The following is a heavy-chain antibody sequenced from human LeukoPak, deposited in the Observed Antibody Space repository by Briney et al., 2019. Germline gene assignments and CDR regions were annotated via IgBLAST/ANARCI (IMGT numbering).Heavy chain of an antibody. Sequence: SETLSLTCTVSGGSISSGGYYWSWIRQHPGKGLEWIGYIYYSGGTYYNPSLKSRVTISVDTSKNQFSLKLSSVTAADTAVYYCARDDYGDYGSTYGMDVWGQGTTVTVSS. D-gene: IGHD4-17*01. CDR2: IYYSGGT. J-gene: IGHJ6*02. CDR1: GGSISSGGYY. V-gene: IGHV4-31*03. CDR3: ARDDYGDYGSTYGMDV.